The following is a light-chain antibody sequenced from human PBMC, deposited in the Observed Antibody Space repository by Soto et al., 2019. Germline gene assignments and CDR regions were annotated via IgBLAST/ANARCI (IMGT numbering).Light chain of an antibody. Sequence: EIVLTXSPATLSLSPGERATLSCRASQSVSSYLAWYQQKPGQAPRLLIYDASNRATGIPARFSGSGSGTDFTLTISSLEPEDFAVYYCQQRSNWPPLTFGGGTKVEIK. J-gene: IGKJ4*01. CDR3: QQRSNWPPLT. CDR1: QSVSSY. CDR2: DAS. V-gene: IGKV3-11*01.